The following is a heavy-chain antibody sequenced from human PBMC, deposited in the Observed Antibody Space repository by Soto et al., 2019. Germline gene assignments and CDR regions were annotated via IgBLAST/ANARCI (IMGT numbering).Heavy chain of an antibody. Sequence: QVQLVQSGAEVKKPGASVKVSCKASGYTFTSYGISWVRQAPGQGLEWMGWISAYNGNTNYAQKLQVRVTMTTDTTTSTAYMEPRSLRSDDPAVYYCGRDTAAAGSFDYWGQGTVVTVSS. J-gene: IGHJ4*02. D-gene: IGHD6-13*01. CDR2: ISAYNGNT. CDR3: GRDTAAAGSFDY. CDR1: GYTFTSYG. V-gene: IGHV1-18*01.